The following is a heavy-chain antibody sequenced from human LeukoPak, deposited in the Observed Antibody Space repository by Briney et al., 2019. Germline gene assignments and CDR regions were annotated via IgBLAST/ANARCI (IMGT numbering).Heavy chain of an antibody. CDR1: GGTFSSYA. V-gene: IGHV1-69*13. J-gene: IGHJ4*02. Sequence: SVKVSCKASGGTFSSYAINWVRQAPGQGLEWMGGIIPIFGTANYAQKFQGRVTITADESTSTAYMELSSLRSEDTAVYYCARALYYYDSSGYSTLYFDYWGQGTLVTVSS. CDR3: ARALYYYDSSGYSTLYFDY. D-gene: IGHD3-22*01. CDR2: IIPIFGTA.